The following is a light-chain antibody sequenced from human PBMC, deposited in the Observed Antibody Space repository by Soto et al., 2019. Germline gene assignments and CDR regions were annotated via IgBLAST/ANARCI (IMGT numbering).Light chain of an antibody. J-gene: IGKJ1*01. CDR2: ATS. CDR3: QQYNKGPPWT. CDR1: EGVGTN. Sequence: EVVMTQSPATLSMSPGDSATLSCRASEGVGTNLAWYQQTPGQGPRLLIYATSTRATGIPARFSGSGSGTEFTLTISGLQSEDFAIYYCQQYNKGPPWTFGQGTKVEIK. V-gene: IGKV3-15*01.